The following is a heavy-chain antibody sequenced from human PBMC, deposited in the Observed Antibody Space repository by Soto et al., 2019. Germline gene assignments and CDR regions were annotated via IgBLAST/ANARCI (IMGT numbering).Heavy chain of an antibody. J-gene: IGHJ6*02. V-gene: IGHV1-18*01. CDR1: GYTFSSHG. Sequence: QAQLVQSTPEMKKPGASVKVACKASGYTFSSHGISWLRQAPGQGLEWMGCISTDNNNANHAEKFQGRVTMTTDTSTSTAYMELRSLRSDDTAVYFCAREWHPYSNSDSYYFVMDVWGQGTTVTVSS. D-gene: IGHD6-6*01. CDR3: AREWHPYSNSDSYYFVMDV. CDR2: ISTDNNNA.